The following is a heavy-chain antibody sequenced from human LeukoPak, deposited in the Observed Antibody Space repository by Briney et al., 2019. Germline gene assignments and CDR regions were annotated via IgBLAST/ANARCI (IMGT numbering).Heavy chain of an antibody. CDR3: ARVTAAGGGFDH. CDR2: IYFTGST. Sequence: KLSETLSLTCTVSGGSVSGYHWSWIRQPPGQGLECIGHIYFTGSTTYNPSLKSRVTISVDTSQNQFSLCLTSVTSADTAVYYCARVTAAGGGFDHWGQGTLATVSS. CDR1: GGSVSGYH. V-gene: IGHV4-59*02. D-gene: IGHD2-15*01. J-gene: IGHJ4*02.